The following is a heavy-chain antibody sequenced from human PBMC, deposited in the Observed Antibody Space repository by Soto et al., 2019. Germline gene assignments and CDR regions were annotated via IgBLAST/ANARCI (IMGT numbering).Heavy chain of an antibody. Sequence: SVKVSCEASGYKFINHYIHWVRQAPGVGLEWMGIINPNGGGTDYAQKFQGRVTMTTDTYASTVHMELSSLRSEDTAVHFCARDSSASATSYSFDYWGQGTLVTVSS. D-gene: IGHD3-10*01. CDR3: ARDSSASATSYSFDY. CDR2: INPNGGGT. CDR1: GYKFINHY. V-gene: IGHV1-46*01. J-gene: IGHJ4*02.